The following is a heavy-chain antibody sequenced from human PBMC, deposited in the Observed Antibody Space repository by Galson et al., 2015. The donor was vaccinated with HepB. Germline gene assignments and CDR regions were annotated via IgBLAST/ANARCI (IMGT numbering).Heavy chain of an antibody. J-gene: IGHJ4*02. CDR1: GYTFTGYY. V-gene: IGHV1-2*02. Sequence: SVKVSCKASGYTFTGYYMHWVRQAPGQGLEWMGWINPNSDGTNYAQKFQGRVTMTRDTSISTAYMELSRLRSDDTAVYYCAREFPGVGATTPDETFKYWGQGTPVTVSS. D-gene: IGHD1-26*01. CDR2: INPNSDGT. CDR3: AREFPGVGATTPDETFKY.